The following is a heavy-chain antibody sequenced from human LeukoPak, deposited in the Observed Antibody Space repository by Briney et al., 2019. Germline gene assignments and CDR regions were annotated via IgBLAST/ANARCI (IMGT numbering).Heavy chain of an antibody. V-gene: IGHV4-39*01. CDR2: IYYSGST. Sequence: PSETLSLTCTVSGGSISSSSYYWGWIRQPPGKGLEWIGRIYYSGSTYYNPSLKSLVTISVDTSKNQFSLKLSSVTAADTAVYYCARQWAYCSSTSCYGLYWFDPWGQGTLVTVSS. CDR1: GGSISSSSYY. CDR3: ARQWAYCSSTSCYGLYWFDP. D-gene: IGHD2-2*01. J-gene: IGHJ5*02.